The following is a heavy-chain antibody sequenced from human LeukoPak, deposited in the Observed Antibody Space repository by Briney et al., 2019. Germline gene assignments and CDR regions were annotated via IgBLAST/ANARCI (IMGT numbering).Heavy chain of an antibody. V-gene: IGHV3-74*01. J-gene: IGHJ4*02. CDR2: IDSDGSST. Sequence: QPGGSLRLSCAASGFTFSSNWMHWVRQAPGKGLVWVSRIDSDGSSTSYADSVKGRFTISRDNSKNTLYLQMNSLRAEDTAVYYCATNSSGSTALYYFDYWGQGTLVTVSS. CDR1: GFTFSSNW. CDR3: ATNSSGSTALYYFDY. D-gene: IGHD2-21*01.